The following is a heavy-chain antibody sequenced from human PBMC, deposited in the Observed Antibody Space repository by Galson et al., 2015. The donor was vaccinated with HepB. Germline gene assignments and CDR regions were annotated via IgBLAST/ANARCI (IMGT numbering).Heavy chain of an antibody. CDR3: AKVEEPLSIRGYSGSYPPDAFDI. Sequence: SLRLSCAASGFTFSSYAMSWVRQAPGKGLEWVSAISGSGGSTHYADSVKGWFTISRDNSKNTLYLQMNSLRAEDTAVYYCAKVEEPLSIRGYSGSYPPDAFDIWGQGTMVTVFS. CDR1: GFTFSSYA. J-gene: IGHJ3*02. CDR2: ISGSGGST. D-gene: IGHD1-26*01. V-gene: IGHV3-23*01.